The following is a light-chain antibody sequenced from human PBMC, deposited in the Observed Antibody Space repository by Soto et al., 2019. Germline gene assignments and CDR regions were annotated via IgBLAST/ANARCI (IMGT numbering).Light chain of an antibody. CDR1: QSVSATY. J-gene: IGKJ1*01. CDR3: QQYGSSPPKT. Sequence: EVVLTQSPGTLSLSPGERATLSCRASQSVSATYIAWYQQKSGQAPRLLLYGSSSRATGIPDRFSGSGSGTDFTLTISRLEPEDFAVYYCQQYGSSPPKTFGQGTKVDIK. V-gene: IGKV3-20*01. CDR2: GSS.